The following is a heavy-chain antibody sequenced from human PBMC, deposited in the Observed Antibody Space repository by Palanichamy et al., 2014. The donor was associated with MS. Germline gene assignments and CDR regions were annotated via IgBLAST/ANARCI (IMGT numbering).Heavy chain of an antibody. V-gene: IGHV4-39*01. Sequence: GKGLEWIGSIYYSGSTYYNPSLKSRVTMSVDTSKNQFSLKLSSVTAADTAVYYCARHRVGATSYAAFHIWGQGTMVTVSS. D-gene: IGHD1-26*01. CDR2: IYYSGST. CDR3: ARHRVGATSYAAFHI. J-gene: IGHJ3*02.